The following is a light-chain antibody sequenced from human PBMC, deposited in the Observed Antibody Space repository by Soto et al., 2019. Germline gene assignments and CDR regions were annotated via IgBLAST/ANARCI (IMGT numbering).Light chain of an antibody. CDR1: SSDVGGYNY. V-gene: IGLV2-11*01. CDR2: DVN. J-gene: IGLJ1*01. CDR3: SSYAGSNNV. Sequence: QSVLAQPHSVSGSPGQSVAISCSGTSSDVGGYNYVSWYQQHPGKAPKLIIFDVNKRPSGVPDRFSGSKSGSTASLTISGLQAEDEADYYCSSYAGSNNVFGTGTKVTVL.